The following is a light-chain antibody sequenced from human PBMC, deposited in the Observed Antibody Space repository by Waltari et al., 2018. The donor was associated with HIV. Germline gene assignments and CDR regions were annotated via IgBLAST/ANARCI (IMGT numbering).Light chain of an antibody. J-gene: IGLJ1*01. CDR3: GTWDNSLSAGGV. CDR2: DNN. CDR1: SSNIGNNY. V-gene: IGLV1-51*01. Sequence: QSVLTQPPSVSAAPGQKVTISCSGSSSNIGNNYVSWYQQRPGTAPKLLIYDNNKRPSGIPDRFSGSKSGTSATLGITGLQTGDEADYYCGTWDNSLSAGGVFGTGTKVTVL.